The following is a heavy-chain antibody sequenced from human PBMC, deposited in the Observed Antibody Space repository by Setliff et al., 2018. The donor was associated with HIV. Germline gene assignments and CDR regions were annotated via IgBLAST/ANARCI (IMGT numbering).Heavy chain of an antibody. D-gene: IGHD1-20*01. CDR1: GYSFVSYW. V-gene: IGHV5-51*01. CDR2: VYPPDSET. CDR3: VRHITNPRWAYFDY. J-gene: IGHJ4*02. Sequence: GASLKISCQGFGYSFVSYWIGWVRHRPGKGLEWMAIVYPPDSETVYSTSFQGQVTISVDNSISTTFLQWSSLRASDTAIYFCVRHITNPRWAYFDYWGQGTPVTVSS.